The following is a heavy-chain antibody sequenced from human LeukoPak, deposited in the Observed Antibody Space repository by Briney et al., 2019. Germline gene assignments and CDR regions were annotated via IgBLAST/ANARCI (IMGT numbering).Heavy chain of an antibody. CDR1: GFTFDDYA. CDR2: ISWNSGSI. CDR3: AKTLWVTTGYYFDY. Sequence: GRSLRLSCAASGFTFDDYAMHWVRQAPGKGLEWVSGISWNSGSIGYADSVKGRFTISRDNAKNSLYLQMNSLRAEDTALYYYAKTLWVTTGYYFDYWGQGTLVTVSS. V-gene: IGHV3-9*01. D-gene: IGHD4-17*01. J-gene: IGHJ4*02.